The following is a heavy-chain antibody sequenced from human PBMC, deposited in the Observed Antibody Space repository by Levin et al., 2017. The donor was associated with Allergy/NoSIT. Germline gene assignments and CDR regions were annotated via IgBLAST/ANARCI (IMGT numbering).Heavy chain of an antibody. CDR2: IYPGDSDT. J-gene: IGHJ3*02. D-gene: IGHD3-10*01. Sequence: GESLKISCKGSGYSFTSYWIGWVRQMPGKGLEWMGIIYPGDSDTRYSPSFQGQVTISADKSISTAYLQWSSLKASDTAMYYCARQSYGSGVVDAFDIWGQGTMVTVSS. CDR1: GYSFTSYW. CDR3: ARQSYGSGVVDAFDI. V-gene: IGHV5-51*01.